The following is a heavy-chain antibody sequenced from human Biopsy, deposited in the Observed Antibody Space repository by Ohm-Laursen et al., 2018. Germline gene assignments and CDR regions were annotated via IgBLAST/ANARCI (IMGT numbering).Heavy chain of an antibody. J-gene: IGHJ5*02. CDR1: GFILTNYA. Sequence: SLRLSCAATGFILTNYAMSWVRQAPGKGLEWVSSISASDDSKYYGDSVKGRFTTSRDSSTNTLYLQMNGLRADDTAVYYCATGPVQMVYANLRGEFASWGQGALVTVSS. D-gene: IGHD2-8*01. V-gene: IGHV3-23*01. CDR2: ISASDDSK. CDR3: ATGPVQMVYANLRGEFAS.